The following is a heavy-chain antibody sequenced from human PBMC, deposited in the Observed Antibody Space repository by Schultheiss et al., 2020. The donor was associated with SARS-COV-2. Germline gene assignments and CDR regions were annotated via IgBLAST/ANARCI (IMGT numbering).Heavy chain of an antibody. CDR1: GFTFSNAW. CDR3: AKDISLVPAATFDAFDI. D-gene: IGHD2-2*01. J-gene: IGHJ3*02. Sequence: GGSLRLSCAASGFTFSNAWMSWVRQAPGKGLEWVSAISGSGGSTYYADSVKGRFTISRDNSKNTLYLQMNSLRAEDTAVYYCAKDISLVPAATFDAFDIWGQGTMVTVSS. V-gene: IGHV3-23*01. CDR2: ISGSGGST.